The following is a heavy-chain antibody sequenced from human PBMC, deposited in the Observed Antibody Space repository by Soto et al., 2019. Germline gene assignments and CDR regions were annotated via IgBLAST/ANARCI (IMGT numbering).Heavy chain of an antibody. V-gene: IGHV3-23*01. D-gene: IGHD4-17*01. Sequence: GGSLRLSCAASGFTFSSYAMSWVRQAPGKGLEWVSAISGSGGSTYYADSVKGRFTISRDNSKNTLYLQMNSLRAEDTAVYYCAKVRINDYGDEDAFDIWGQGTMVTVSS. CDR2: ISGSGGST. CDR3: AKVRINDYGDEDAFDI. CDR1: GFTFSSYA. J-gene: IGHJ3*02.